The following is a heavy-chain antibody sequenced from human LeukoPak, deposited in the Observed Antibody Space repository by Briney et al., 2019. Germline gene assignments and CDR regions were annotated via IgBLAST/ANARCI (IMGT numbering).Heavy chain of an antibody. CDR2: ISGSGGST. CDR3: AKVELGDTAPTI. V-gene: IGHV3-23*01. Sequence: GVLRLSCAASGFTFSSYAMSRVRQAPGKGLEWVSAISGSGGSTYYADSVKGRFTISRDNSKNTLYLQMNSLRAEDTAVYYCAKVELGDTAPTIWGQGKMVTVSS. J-gene: IGHJ3*02. CDR1: GFTFSSYA. D-gene: IGHD5-18*01.